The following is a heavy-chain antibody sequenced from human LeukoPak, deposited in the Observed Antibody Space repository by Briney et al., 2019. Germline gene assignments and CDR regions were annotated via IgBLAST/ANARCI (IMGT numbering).Heavy chain of an antibody. D-gene: IGHD1-26*01. CDR1: GFTFSSNW. CDR3: VRDLGGRSGH. CDR2: INEDGSTT. J-gene: IGHJ4*02. Sequence: GGSLRLSCAASGFTFSSNWMHWVRQAPGKGLVWVSRINEDGSTTNYADSVKGRSTIFRDNAKNTLYLQMNSLRAEDTAVNYCVRDLGGRSGHWGQGTLVTVSS. V-gene: IGHV3-74*01.